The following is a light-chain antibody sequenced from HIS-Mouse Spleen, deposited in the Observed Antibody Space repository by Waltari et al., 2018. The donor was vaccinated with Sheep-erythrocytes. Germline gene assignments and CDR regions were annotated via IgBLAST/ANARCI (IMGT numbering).Light chain of an antibody. CDR1: SSDVGGYNY. CDR3: SSYTSSSPYV. Sequence: QSALTQPASVSGSPGQSITISCTGTSSDVGGYNYVSWYQQHPGKAPKLMIYDVSNRPSGVSNRFSGSKSGHTASLTISGLQAEDEADYYCSSYTSSSPYVFGTGTKVTVL. CDR2: DVS. J-gene: IGLJ1*01. V-gene: IGLV2-14*03.